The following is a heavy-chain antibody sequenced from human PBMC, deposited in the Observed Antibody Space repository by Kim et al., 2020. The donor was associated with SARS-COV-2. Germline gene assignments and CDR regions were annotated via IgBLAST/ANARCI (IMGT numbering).Heavy chain of an antibody. CDR1: GFTFSSYG. V-gene: IGHV3-30*18. D-gene: IGHD1-1*01. J-gene: IGHJ6*02. CDR2: ISYDGSNK. Sequence: GGSLRLSCAASGFTFSSYGMHWVRQAPGKGLEWVAVISYDGSNKYYADSVKGRFTISRDNSKNTLYLQMNSLRAEDTAVYYCAKDQLEAEQHGMDVWGQG. CDR3: AKDQLEAEQHGMDV.